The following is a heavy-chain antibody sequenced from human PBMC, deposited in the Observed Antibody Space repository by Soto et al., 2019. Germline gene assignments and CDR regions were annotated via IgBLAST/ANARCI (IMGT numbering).Heavy chain of an antibody. V-gene: IGHV3-23*01. J-gene: IGHJ4*02. D-gene: IGHD6-13*01. CDR1: GFTFSSYA. CDR3: AKDGAIAAADYFFDY. CDR2: ISGSGDST. Sequence: PGGSLRLSCAASGFTFSSYAMSWVRQAPGKGLEWVSGISGSGDSTYYADSVKGRFTISRDNSKNTVYLQMNSLRGEDTAAYYCAKDGAIAAADYFFDYWGQGSLVTVSS.